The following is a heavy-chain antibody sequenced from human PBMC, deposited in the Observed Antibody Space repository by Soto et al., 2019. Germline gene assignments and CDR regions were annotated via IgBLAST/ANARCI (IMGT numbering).Heavy chain of an antibody. Sequence: GGSLRLSCAASGFTFSSYSMNWVRQAPGKGLEWVSYISGSSSTTYYADSVKGRFTISRDNSKNTLYLQMNSLRAEDTAVYYCAKEGAGYSSGWEGWYFDYWGQGTLVTVSS. CDR1: GFTFSSYS. CDR2: ISGSSSTT. J-gene: IGHJ4*02. D-gene: IGHD6-19*01. CDR3: AKEGAGYSSGWEGWYFDY. V-gene: IGHV3-48*01.